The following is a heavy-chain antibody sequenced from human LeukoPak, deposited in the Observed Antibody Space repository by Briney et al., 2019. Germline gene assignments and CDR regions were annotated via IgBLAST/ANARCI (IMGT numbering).Heavy chain of an antibody. Sequence: PGGSLRLSCAASTFTVSNNYMSWVRQAPGKGLEWVSVIYAGGTTYYADSVRGRFSISRDNSKNTVYLQMNSLRAEDTAVYYCARGVEMATKVGTFDIWGQGTMVTVSS. CDR2: IYAGGTT. CDR1: TFTVSNNY. D-gene: IGHD5-24*01. J-gene: IGHJ3*02. V-gene: IGHV3-66*01. CDR3: ARGVEMATKVGTFDI.